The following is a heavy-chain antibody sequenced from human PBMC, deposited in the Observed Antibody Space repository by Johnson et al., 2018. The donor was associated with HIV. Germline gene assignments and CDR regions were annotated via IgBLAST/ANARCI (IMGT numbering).Heavy chain of an antibody. D-gene: IGHD6-19*01. Sequence: QVQLVESGGGVVQPGRSLRLSCAASGFSFSNYAMHWVRQAPGKGLEWVAVISNDGNSKYYTESLKGRITISRDNSMNTLYLQMNSLRPEDTAVYYSASLGYTSGWIVSDDGFDVWGQGTLVTVSS. J-gene: IGHJ3*01. CDR2: ISNDGNSK. CDR3: ASLGYTSGWIVSDDGFDV. CDR1: GFSFSNYA. V-gene: IGHV3-30-3*01.